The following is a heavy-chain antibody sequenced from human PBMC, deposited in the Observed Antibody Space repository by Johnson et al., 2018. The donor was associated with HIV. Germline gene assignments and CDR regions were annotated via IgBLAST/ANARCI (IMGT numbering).Heavy chain of an antibody. J-gene: IGHJ3*02. CDR2: ISWNSGSI. CDR1: GFTFDDYA. D-gene: IGHD2-2*01. CDR3: AKDIIEYSSSFGAFDI. Sequence: VQLLESGGGLVQPGRSLRLSCAASGFTFDDYAMHWVRQAPGKGLEWVSGISWNSGSIGYAYSVKGRFTISRDNAKNSLYLQMNSPRAEDTALYHCAKDIIEYSSSFGAFDIWAKGQWSPSLQ. V-gene: IGHV3-9*01.